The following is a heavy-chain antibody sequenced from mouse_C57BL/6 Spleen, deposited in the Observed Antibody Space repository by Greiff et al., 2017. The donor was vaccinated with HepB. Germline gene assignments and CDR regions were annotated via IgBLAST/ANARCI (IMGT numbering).Heavy chain of an antibody. CDR1: GFTFSSYG. J-gene: IGHJ4*01. Sequence: DVHLVESGGDLVKPGGSLKLSCAASGFTFSSYGMSWVRQTPDKRLEWVATISSGGSYTYYPDSVKGRFTISRDNAKNTLYLQMSSLKSEDTAMYYCARRNTGAMDYWGQGTSVTVSS. V-gene: IGHV5-6*01. CDR2: ISSGGSYT. CDR3: ARRNTGAMDY.